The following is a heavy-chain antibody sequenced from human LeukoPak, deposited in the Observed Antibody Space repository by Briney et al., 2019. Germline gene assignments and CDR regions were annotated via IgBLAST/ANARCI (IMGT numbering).Heavy chain of an antibody. CDR3: ARGGGSSWLYYYYYMDV. Sequence: SETLSLTCAVYGGSFSGYYWSWIRQPPGKGLEWIGEINHSGSTNYNPSLKSRVTISVDTSKNQFSLKLSSVTAADTAVYHCARGGGSSWLYYYYYMDVWGKGTTVTVSS. D-gene: IGHD6-13*01. J-gene: IGHJ6*03. V-gene: IGHV4-34*01. CDR2: INHSGST. CDR1: GGSFSGYY.